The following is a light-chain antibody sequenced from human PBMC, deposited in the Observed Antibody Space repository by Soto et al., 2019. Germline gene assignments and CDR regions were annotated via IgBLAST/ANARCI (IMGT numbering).Light chain of an antibody. CDR1: QNVSSNY. Sequence: EIVSTQSPGTLSLSQGERATLSCRASQNVSSNYLAGYQQKPGQAPRLLIYGASRRTTGLPDRFSGSGSGTDFTLTISRLEPEDFAVYYCQHYGNSPGTFGQGTKVEI. CDR3: QHYGNSPGT. V-gene: IGKV3-20*01. J-gene: IGKJ1*01. CDR2: GAS.